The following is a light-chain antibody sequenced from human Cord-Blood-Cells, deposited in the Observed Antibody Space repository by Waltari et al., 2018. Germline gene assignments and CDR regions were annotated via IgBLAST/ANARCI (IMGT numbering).Light chain of an antibody. J-gene: IGLJ3*02. Sequence: QSALTQPASVSGSPGQSTTLSCTGTSSDVGRYNLVSWYQQHPGKAPKLMIDEGSKRPSGVSNRFSGSKSGNTASLTISGLQAEDEADYYCCSYAGSSTWVFGGGTKLTVL. CDR3: CSYAGSSTWV. CDR1: SSDVGRYNL. CDR2: EGS. V-gene: IGLV2-23*01.